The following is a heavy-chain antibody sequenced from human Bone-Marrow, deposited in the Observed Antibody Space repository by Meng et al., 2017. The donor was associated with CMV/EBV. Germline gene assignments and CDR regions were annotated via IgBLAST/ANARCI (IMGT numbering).Heavy chain of an antibody. CDR3: VREIYTGSGAAMDV. D-gene: IGHD3-10*01. CDR2: ISESGTSM. J-gene: IGHJ6*02. CDR1: GFTFSDHY. V-gene: IGHV3-11*01. Sequence: LSLTCAASGFTFSDHYMIWIRQAPGKGLAWVSHISESGTSMNYVDSVKGRFTISRDNAKNSLFLQMDSLRVEDAAVYYCVREIYTGSGAAMDVWGQGTPVTVSS.